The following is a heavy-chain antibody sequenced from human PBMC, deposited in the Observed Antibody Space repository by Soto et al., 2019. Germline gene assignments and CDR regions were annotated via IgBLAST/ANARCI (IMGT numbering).Heavy chain of an antibody. CDR3: AKEPRQWLGHFDY. CDR2: ISGSGGST. V-gene: IGHV3-23*01. CDR1: GFTFSSYA. D-gene: IGHD6-19*01. Sequence: GGSLRLSCAASGFTFSSYAMSWVRQAPGQGLEWVSAISGSGGSTYYADSVKGRFTISRDNSKNTLYLQLTSLRAGDTAVYYCAKEPRQWLGHFDYWGQGTLVNVSS. J-gene: IGHJ4*02.